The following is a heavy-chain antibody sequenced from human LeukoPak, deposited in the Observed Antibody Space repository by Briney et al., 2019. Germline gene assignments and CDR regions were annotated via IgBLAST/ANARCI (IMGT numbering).Heavy chain of an antibody. V-gene: IGHV3-23*01. J-gene: IGHJ4*02. CDR3: TRDRLGSDY. D-gene: IGHD7-27*01. Sequence: PGGSLRLSCAASGFTFISYAMTWVRQAPGKGLEWVSTITGTGDNTFYADSVKGRFTISRHNSNNTLYLQMNSLRVEDTAVYYCTRDRLGSDYWGQGTLVTVSS. CDR1: GFTFISYA. CDR2: ITGTGDNT.